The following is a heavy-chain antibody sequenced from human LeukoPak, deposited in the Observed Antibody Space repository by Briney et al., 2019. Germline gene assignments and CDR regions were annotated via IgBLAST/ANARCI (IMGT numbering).Heavy chain of an antibody. CDR1: GGTFSSYA. J-gene: IGHJ4*02. V-gene: IGHV1-69*05. D-gene: IGHD5-18*01. CDR2: IIPIFGTA. Sequence: SVKVSCKASGGTFSSYAISWVRQAPGQGLEWMGGIIPIFGTANYAQKFQGRVTITRVTSASTAYMELSSLRSEDTAVYYCARTTALVAFFDYGGRGPLVTVSS. CDR3: ARTTALVAFFDY.